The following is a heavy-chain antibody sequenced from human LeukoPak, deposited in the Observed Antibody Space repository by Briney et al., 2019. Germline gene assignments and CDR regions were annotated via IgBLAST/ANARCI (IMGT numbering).Heavy chain of an antibody. V-gene: IGHV1-24*01. Sequence: ASVKVSCKVPGYTLTELSMHWVRQAPGKGLEWLGGFDPEDGETIYAQKFQGRVTMTEDTSTDTAYMELSSLRSEDTAVYYCARGGIQLWKSDYWGQGTLVTVSS. CDR1: GYTLTELS. CDR2: FDPEDGET. J-gene: IGHJ4*02. D-gene: IGHD5-18*01. CDR3: ARGGIQLWKSDY.